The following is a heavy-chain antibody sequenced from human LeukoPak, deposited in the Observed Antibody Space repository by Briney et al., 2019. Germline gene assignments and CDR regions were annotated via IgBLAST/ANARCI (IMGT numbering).Heavy chain of an antibody. J-gene: IGHJ4*02. Sequence: GGSLRLSCAASGFTFSSYAMSWVRQAPGKGLEWVSAISGSGGSTYYADSVKGRFTISRDNSKNTLYLQMNSLRAEDTAVYYCAKDGDYYDSSGYYYGASFDYWGQGTLVTVSS. V-gene: IGHV3-23*01. CDR1: GFTFSSYA. CDR3: AKDGDYYDSSGYYYGASFDY. CDR2: ISGSGGST. D-gene: IGHD3-22*01.